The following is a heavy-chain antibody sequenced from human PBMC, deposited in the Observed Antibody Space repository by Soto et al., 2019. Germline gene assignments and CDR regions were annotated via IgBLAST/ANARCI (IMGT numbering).Heavy chain of an antibody. Sequence: QVQLVQSGAEVKKPGASVKVSCKASGYTFTSYGISWVRQAPGQGLEWMGWISAYNGNTNYAQKLQGRVTMTTDTSTSTAYMELRSLRSDDTAVYYCARDRLRYFDWLLNAFDIWGQGTMVTVSS. CDR3: ARDRLRYFDWLLNAFDI. J-gene: IGHJ3*02. CDR1: GYTFTSYG. V-gene: IGHV1-18*01. CDR2: ISAYNGNT. D-gene: IGHD3-9*01.